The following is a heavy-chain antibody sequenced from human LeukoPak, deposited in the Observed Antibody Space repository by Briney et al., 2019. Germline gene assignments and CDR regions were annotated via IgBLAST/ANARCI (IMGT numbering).Heavy chain of an antibody. Sequence: SVRVSCKASGGTFSSYAISWVRQAPGQGLEWMGRIIPILGIANYAQKFQGRVTITADKSTSTAYMELSSLRSEDTAVYYCARAGATVVTPNYYYFDYWGQGTLVTVSS. V-gene: IGHV1-69*04. CDR3: ARAGATVVTPNYYYFDY. CDR1: GGTFSSYA. J-gene: IGHJ4*02. D-gene: IGHD4-17*01. CDR2: IIPILGIA.